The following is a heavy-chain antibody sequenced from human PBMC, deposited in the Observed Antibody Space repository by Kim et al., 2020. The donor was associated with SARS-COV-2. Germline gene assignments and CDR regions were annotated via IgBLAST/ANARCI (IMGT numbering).Heavy chain of an antibody. Sequence: GGSLRLSCAASGFTISSYWMHWVRQAPGKGLVWVSRINSDGSSTSYADSVKGRFTISRDNAKNTLYLQMNSLRAEDTAVYYCARRAYTSGWWYFDYWGQGTLVTVSS. CDR3: ARRAYTSGWWYFDY. J-gene: IGHJ4*02. CDR2: INSDGSST. D-gene: IGHD6-19*01. V-gene: IGHV3-74*01. CDR1: GFTISSYW.